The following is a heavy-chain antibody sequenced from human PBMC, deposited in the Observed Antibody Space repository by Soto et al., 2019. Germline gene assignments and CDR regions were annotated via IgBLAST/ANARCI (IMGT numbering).Heavy chain of an antibody. Sequence: SETLSLTCTVSGGSISSGGYYWSWIRQHPGKGLEWIGYIYYSGSTYYNPSLKSRVTISVDTSKNQFSLKLSSVTAADTAVYYCARLSDKSVTTSILYYYYYYMDVWGKGTTVTVSS. J-gene: IGHJ6*03. CDR2: IYYSGST. V-gene: IGHV4-31*03. D-gene: IGHD4-17*01. CDR3: ARLSDKSVTTSILYYYYYYMDV. CDR1: GGSISSGGYY.